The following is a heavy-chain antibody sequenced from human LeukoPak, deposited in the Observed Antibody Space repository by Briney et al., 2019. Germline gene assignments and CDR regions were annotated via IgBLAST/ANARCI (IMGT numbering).Heavy chain of an antibody. V-gene: IGHV4-59*01. CDR2: IYYSGST. CDR1: GGSISSYY. J-gene: IGHJ4*02. CDR3: ASYHFDYFDY. Sequence: SETLSLTCTVSGGSISSYYWSWIRQPPGKGLEWIGYIYYSGSTNYNPSLKSRVTISVDTSKNQFSLKLSSVTAADTAVYYCASYHFDYFDYWGQGTLVTVSS.